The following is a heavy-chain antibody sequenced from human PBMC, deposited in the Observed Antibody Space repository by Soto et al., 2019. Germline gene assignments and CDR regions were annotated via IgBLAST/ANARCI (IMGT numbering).Heavy chain of an antibody. CDR3: ATDLRSVGRIGLHP. CDR1: GGTFSSYA. CDR2: FDPEDGET. V-gene: IGHV1-24*01. Sequence: ASVKVSCKASGGTFSSYAISWVRQAPGKGLEWMGGFDPEDGETIYAQKFQGRVTMTEDTSTDTAYMELSSLRSEDTAVYYCATDLRSVGRIGLHPWGQGTLVTVSS. D-gene: IGHD3-3*01. J-gene: IGHJ5*02.